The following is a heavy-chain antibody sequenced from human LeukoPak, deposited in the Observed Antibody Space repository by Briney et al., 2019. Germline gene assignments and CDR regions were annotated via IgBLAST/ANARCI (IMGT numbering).Heavy chain of an antibody. D-gene: IGHD4-17*01. Sequence: PSETLSLTCTVSGYSISSGYYWGWIRQPPGKGLEWIGSIYHSGSTYYNPSLKSRVTISVDTSKNQFSLKLSSVTAAGTAVYYCARADPGTVTFYYYYYMDVWGKGTTVTVSS. CDR2: IYHSGST. CDR1: GYSISSGYY. V-gene: IGHV4-38-2*02. J-gene: IGHJ6*03. CDR3: ARADPGTVTFYYYYYMDV.